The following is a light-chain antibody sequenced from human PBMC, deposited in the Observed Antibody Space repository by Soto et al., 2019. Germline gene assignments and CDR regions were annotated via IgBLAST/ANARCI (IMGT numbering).Light chain of an antibody. CDR3: MQSTQLPPT. V-gene: IGKV2D-29*02. J-gene: IGKJ5*01. CDR1: QSLLHITGETF. CDR2: EVS. Sequence: DVVMTQTPLSLSVTPGQPASISCKSSQSLLHITGETFLFWYLQKPCQSPQLLLYEVSTRVSGVPDSFSGSGSGTDFTLEISRVEADDVGIYYCMQSTQLPPTFGQGTRLGIE.